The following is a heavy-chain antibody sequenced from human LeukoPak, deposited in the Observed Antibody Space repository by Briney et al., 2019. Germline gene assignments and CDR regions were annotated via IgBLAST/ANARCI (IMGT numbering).Heavy chain of an antibody. V-gene: IGHV3-23*01. D-gene: IGHD1-26*01. CDR3: AKGSRRSYPYYFDY. J-gene: IGHJ4*02. Sequence: PGGSLRLSCAASGFTFNTYAMAWVRQAPGKGLEWVSAIIDSSDSTYYGDSVKGRFAISRDNSRNTLYLQMSNLRAEDTAIYYCAKGSRRSYPYYFDYWGQGTLVTVSS. CDR1: GFTFNTYA. CDR2: IIDSSDST.